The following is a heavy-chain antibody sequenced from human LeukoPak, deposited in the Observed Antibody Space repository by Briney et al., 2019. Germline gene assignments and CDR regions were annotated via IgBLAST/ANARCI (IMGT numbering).Heavy chain of an antibody. V-gene: IGHV4-61*02. CDR2: IYTSGT. CDR1: GGSISSGSYY. Sequence: SQTLSLTCTVSGGSISSGSYYWSWIRQPAGKGLEWIGRIYTSGTNYNPSLKSRVTISVDTSKNQFSLKLTSVTAADTAAYYCARAGNYYDSSGYYYALLDYWGQGTLVTVSS. D-gene: IGHD3-22*01. CDR3: ARAGNYYDSSGYYYALLDY. J-gene: IGHJ4*02.